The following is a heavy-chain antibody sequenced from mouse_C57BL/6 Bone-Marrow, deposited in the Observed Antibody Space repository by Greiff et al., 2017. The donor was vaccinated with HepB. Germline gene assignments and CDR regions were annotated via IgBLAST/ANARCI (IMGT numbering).Heavy chain of an antibody. J-gene: IGHJ4*01. D-gene: IGHD2-4*01. CDR1: GFTFSSYA. V-gene: IGHV5-4*01. CDR3: ARDRLRRGYAMDY. CDR2: ISDGGSYT. Sequence: EVKVVESGGGLVKPGGSLKLSCAASGFTFSSYAMSWVRQTPEKRLEWVATISDGGSYTYYPDNVKGRFTISRDNAKNNLYLQMSHLKSEDTAMYYCARDRLRRGYAMDYWGQGTSVTVSS.